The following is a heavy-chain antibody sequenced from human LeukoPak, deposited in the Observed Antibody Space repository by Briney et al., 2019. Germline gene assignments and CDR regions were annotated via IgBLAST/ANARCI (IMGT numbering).Heavy chain of an antibody. D-gene: IGHD6-13*01. Sequence: GGSLRLSCAASGFTFSSYWMSWVRQAPGKGLEWVANIKQDGSEKYYVDSVKGRFTISRDNAKNSLYLQMNSLRAEDTAVYYCARDRDRWYSSSWFGLGPNPWGQGTLVTVSS. CDR2: IKQDGSEK. CDR1: GFTFSSYW. V-gene: IGHV3-7*01. J-gene: IGHJ5*02. CDR3: ARDRDRWYSSSWFGLGPNP.